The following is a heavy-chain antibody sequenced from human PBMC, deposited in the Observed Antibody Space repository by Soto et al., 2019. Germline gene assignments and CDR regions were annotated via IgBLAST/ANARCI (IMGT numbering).Heavy chain of an antibody. CDR3: ARAGGTTVTGLWHFDS. J-gene: IGHJ4*02. Sequence: GSLRLSCEASGFTFNTYSMHWVRQPPGKGLEWLAAIWYDGTQKYYADSVKGRFIISRDNSKKTLYLEMNSLRAEDTAVYYCARAGGTTVTGLWHFDSWGQGTLVTVSS. CDR1: GFTFNTYS. D-gene: IGHD4-17*01. CDR2: IWYDGTQK. V-gene: IGHV3-33*01.